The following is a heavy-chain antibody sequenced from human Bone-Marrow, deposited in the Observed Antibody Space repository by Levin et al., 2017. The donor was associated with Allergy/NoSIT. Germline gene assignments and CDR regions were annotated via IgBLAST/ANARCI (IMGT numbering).Heavy chain of an antibody. D-gene: IGHD2-2*01. Sequence: SETLSLTCAVSGGSITSYYWNWIRQSPGKGLEWIGYISYDGSTNYNPSLKSRVTISVDTSKTQFSLRLRSVTVADTAVYYCARVSTSFDDWGQGTLVIVSS. CDR3: ARVSTSFDD. CDR2: ISYDGST. J-gene: IGHJ4*02. V-gene: IGHV4-59*01. CDR1: GGSITSYY.